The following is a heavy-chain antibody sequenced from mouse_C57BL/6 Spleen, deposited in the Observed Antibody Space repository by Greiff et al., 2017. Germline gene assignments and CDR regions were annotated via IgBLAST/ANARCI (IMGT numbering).Heavy chain of an antibody. CDR3: ARGGKKDY. J-gene: IGHJ2*01. CDR1: GYTFTSYW. V-gene: IGHV1-53*01. Sequence: VQLQQSGTELVKPGASVKLSCKASGYTFTSYWMHWVKQRPGHGLEWIGNINPGNGGTNYNEKFKGKATLTVDKSSSTAYMQLSSLTSEDSAVYCCARGGKKDYWGQGTTLTVSS. D-gene: IGHD2-1*01. CDR2: INPGNGGT.